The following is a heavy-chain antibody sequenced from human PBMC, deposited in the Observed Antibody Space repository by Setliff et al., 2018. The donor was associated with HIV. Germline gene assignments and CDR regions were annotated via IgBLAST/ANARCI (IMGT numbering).Heavy chain of an antibody. CDR1: GYSISSGYY. Sequence: SETLSLTCTVSGYSISSGYYWGLIRQPPGKGLEWIGTIYHSGSTYYNPSLKSRVIISVDTSKNQFSLKLSSVTAADTAVYYCARAVGTTRTAFDYWGQGTLVTVSS. CDR2: IYHSGST. V-gene: IGHV4-38-2*02. D-gene: IGHD1-26*01. CDR3: ARAVGTTRTAFDY. J-gene: IGHJ4*02.